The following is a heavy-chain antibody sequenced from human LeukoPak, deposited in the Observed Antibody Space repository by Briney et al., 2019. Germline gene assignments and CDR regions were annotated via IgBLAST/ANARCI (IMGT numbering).Heavy chain of an antibody. V-gene: IGHV5-10-1*01. CDR2: VDPSDSYA. J-gene: IGHJ4*02. Sequence: GESLKISCKGSGYSLTSYWISWVRQMPGKGLEWMGRVDPSDSYANYSPSFQGHVTISADKSISTAYLQWSSLKASDTAMYYCARVGKSSSPFDYWGQGTLVTVSS. CDR1: GYSLTSYW. CDR3: ARVGKSSSPFDY. D-gene: IGHD2-15*01.